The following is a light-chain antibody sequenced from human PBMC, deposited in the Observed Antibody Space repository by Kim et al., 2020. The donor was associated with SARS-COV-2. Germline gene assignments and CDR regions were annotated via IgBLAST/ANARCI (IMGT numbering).Light chain of an antibody. CDR3: ATWDDSLSGPV. CDR2: TTS. V-gene: IGLV1-44*01. J-gene: IGLJ2*01. CDR1: HSNIGSSP. Sequence: GQRVTISCSGSHSNIGSSPVSWYQQLPGTAPKRLIYTTSQRPSGVPDRFSGSKSGTSASLAISGLQSEDEADYYCATWDDSLSGPVFGGGTQLTVL.